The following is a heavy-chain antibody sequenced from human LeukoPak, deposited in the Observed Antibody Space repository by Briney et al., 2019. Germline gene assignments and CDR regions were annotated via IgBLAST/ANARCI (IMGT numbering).Heavy chain of an antibody. D-gene: IGHD1-14*01. J-gene: IGHJ1*01. CDR2: IYHSGST. CDR1: GGSISSGGYS. CDR3: ARGTTLYFQH. V-gene: IGHV4-30-2*01. Sequence: SETLSLTCAVSGGSISSGGYSWSWLRQPPGQGLEWIGYIYHSGSTYYNPSLKSRVTISVDRSKNQFSLKLSSVTAADTAVYYCARGTTLYFQHWGQGTLVTVSS.